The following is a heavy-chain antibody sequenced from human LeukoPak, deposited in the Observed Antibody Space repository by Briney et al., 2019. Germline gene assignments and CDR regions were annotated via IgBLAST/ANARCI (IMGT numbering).Heavy chain of an antibody. J-gene: IGHJ4*02. V-gene: IGHV1-2*02. CDR1: GYTFTSYY. Sequence: ASVKVSCKASGYTFTSYYMHWVRQAPGQGLEWMGWINPNSGGTNYAQKFQGRVTMTRDTSISTAYMGLSRLRSDDTAVYYCARDIRGYSGYDVVDYWGQGTLVTVSS. CDR2: INPNSGGT. D-gene: IGHD5-12*01. CDR3: ARDIRGYSGYDVVDY.